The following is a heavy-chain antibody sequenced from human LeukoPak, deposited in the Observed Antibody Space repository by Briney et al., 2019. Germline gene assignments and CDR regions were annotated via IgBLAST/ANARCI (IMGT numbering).Heavy chain of an antibody. CDR3: AKGRHYYYGSGSSFDY. CDR2: ISGSGGST. Sequence: GGTLRLSCAASGFTFSSYGMSWVRQAPGKGLEWVSAISGSGGSTYYADSVKGRFTISRDNFKNTLYLQMNSLRAEDTAVYYCAKGRHYYYGSGSSFDYWGQGTLVTVSS. V-gene: IGHV3-23*01. J-gene: IGHJ4*02. D-gene: IGHD3-10*01. CDR1: GFTFSSYG.